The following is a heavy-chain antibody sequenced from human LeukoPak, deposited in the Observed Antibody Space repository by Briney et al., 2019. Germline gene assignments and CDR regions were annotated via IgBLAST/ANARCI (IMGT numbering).Heavy chain of an antibody. CDR1: GYSLTGYY. J-gene: IGHJ4*02. Sequence: GASVKVSCEASGYSLTGYYIHWVRQAPGQGLEWMGWINPNSGGTNYAQKFQGRVTMTRDTSISTAYMELSRLRSDDTAVYYCARVVRGVMGATYYFDYWGQGTLVTVSS. D-gene: IGHD3-10*01. V-gene: IGHV1-2*02. CDR2: INPNSGGT. CDR3: ARVVRGVMGATYYFDY.